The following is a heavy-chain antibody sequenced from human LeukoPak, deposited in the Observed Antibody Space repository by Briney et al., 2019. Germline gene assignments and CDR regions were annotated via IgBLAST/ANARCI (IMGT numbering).Heavy chain of an antibody. Sequence: PGGSLRLSCAASGLTFSSYAMSWARHAPGKGLEWVSANSGSGGTTYYADSVKGRFTISRDNSKNTLYLQMSRLRAEDTAVYYCATPGGFGEGRYWGQGTLVTVSS. CDR2: NSGSGGTT. V-gene: IGHV3-23*01. D-gene: IGHD3-10*01. CDR3: ATPGGFGEGRY. J-gene: IGHJ4*02. CDR1: GLTFSSYA.